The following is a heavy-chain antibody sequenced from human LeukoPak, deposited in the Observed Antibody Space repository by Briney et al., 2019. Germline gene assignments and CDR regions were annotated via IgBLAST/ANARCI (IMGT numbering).Heavy chain of an antibody. CDR3: AKDRVVRGDQLFDY. CDR2: ISGSGGST. D-gene: IGHD3-10*01. J-gene: IGHJ4*02. Sequence: PGGSLRLSCAASGFSFSTYAMNWVRQVPGKGLEWVSTISGSGGSTNYADSVKGRFTISRDNSKNMLYLQMNSLRGEDTAVYYCAKDRVVRGDQLFDYWGQGTLVTVSS. V-gene: IGHV3-23*01. CDR1: GFSFSTYA.